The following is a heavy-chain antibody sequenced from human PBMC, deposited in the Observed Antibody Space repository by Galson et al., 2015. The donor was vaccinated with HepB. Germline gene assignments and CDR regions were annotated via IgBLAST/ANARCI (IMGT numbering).Heavy chain of an antibody. D-gene: IGHD3-22*01. CDR3: ARFTYDSSDPYFDY. V-gene: IGHV3-11*06. CDR1: GFTFSDYY. Sequence: SLRLSCAASGFTFSDYYMSWIRQAPGKGLEWVSYISSSSSYTNYADSVKGRFTISRDNAKNSLYLQMNSLRAEDTAVYYCARFTYDSSDPYFDYWGQGTLVTVSS. CDR2: ISSSSSYT. J-gene: IGHJ4*02.